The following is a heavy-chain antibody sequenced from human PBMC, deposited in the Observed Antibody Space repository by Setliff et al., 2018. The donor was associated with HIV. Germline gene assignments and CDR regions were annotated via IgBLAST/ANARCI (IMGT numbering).Heavy chain of an antibody. CDR3: ARRKGYCSGPSCYWSSFDY. J-gene: IGHJ4*02. CDR1: GGSISSSSYY. Sequence: SETLSLTCTVSGGSISSSSYYWGWIRQPPGKGLEWIGSIYYSGSAYYSPSLKSRVTISVDTSKNQFSLKLSSVTAADTAVYYCARRKGYCSGPSCYWSSFDYWGQGILVTVS. D-gene: IGHD2-2*01. CDR2: IYYSGSA. V-gene: IGHV4-39*01.